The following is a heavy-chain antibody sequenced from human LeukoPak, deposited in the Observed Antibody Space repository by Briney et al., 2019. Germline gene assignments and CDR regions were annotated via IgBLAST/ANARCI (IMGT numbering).Heavy chain of an antibody. V-gene: IGHV4-30-4*07. Sequence: SETLSLTCAVSGGSISSGGYSWSWIRQAPGKGLEWIGYIYYSGSTYYNPSLKSRVSISIDTSRNQFSLKLSSVTAADTAVYYCARDGSGSYLPFDIWGQGTMVTVSS. CDR3: ARDGSGSYLPFDI. D-gene: IGHD3-10*01. CDR2: IYYSGST. CDR1: GGSISSGGYS. J-gene: IGHJ3*02.